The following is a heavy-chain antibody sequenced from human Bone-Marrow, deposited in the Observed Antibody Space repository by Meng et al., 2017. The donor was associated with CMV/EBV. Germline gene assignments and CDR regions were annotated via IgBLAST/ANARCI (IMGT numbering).Heavy chain of an antibody. V-gene: IGHV3-23*01. CDR3: AKDGSRYYYGMDV. CDR2: ISGSGGST. D-gene: IGHD1-26*01. CDR1: GFTFSSYA. Sequence: GESLKISCAASGFTFSSYAMSWVRQAPGKGLEWVSAISGSGGSTYYADSVKGRFTISRDNSKNTLYLQMNSLRAEDTAVYYCAKDGSRYYYGMDVWGQGTTVTVSS. J-gene: IGHJ6*02.